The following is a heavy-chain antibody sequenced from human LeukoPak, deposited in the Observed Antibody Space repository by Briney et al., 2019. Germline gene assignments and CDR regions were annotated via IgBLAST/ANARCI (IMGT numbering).Heavy chain of an antibody. V-gene: IGHV4-59*01. Sequence: SETLSLTCTVSGGSISSYYWSWIRQPPGKGLEWIGYIYYSGSTNYNPSLKSRVTISVDTSKNQFSLKLSSVTAADTAVYYCARAGPSLITIFGVVIPGGLKFDPWGQGTLVTVSS. J-gene: IGHJ5*02. CDR3: ARAGPSLITIFGVVIPGGLKFDP. CDR2: IYYSGST. CDR1: GGSISSYY. D-gene: IGHD3-3*01.